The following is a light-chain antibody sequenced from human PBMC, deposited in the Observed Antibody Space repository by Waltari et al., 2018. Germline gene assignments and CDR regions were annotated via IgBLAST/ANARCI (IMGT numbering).Light chain of an antibody. J-gene: IGLJ3*02. CDR3: TSYTASSTLV. Sequence: QSALIQPASVSGSPGQSITISCTGTSSDVGGYNFVSWYQHHPGKAPTLLIYEVRDRPAGVSSRCFVSKTGNRASLTISGVLPEDEADYVCTSYTASSTLVFGGGTKVTVL. CDR1: SSDVGGYNF. V-gene: IGLV2-14*01. CDR2: EVR.